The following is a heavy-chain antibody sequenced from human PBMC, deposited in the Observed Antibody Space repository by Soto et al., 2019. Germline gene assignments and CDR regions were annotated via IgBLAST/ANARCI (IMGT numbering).Heavy chain of an antibody. CDR1: GGSISSYY. D-gene: IGHD5-18*01. J-gene: IGHJ6*02. CDR3: ARSMQLWSTDYYYYGMDV. Sequence: SETLSLTCTVSGGSISSYYWSWIRQPPGKGLEWIGYIYYSGSTNYNPSLKSRVTISVDTSKNQFSLKLSSVTAADTAVYYCARSMQLWSTDYYYYGMDVWGQGTTVTVSS. V-gene: IGHV4-59*01. CDR2: IYYSGST.